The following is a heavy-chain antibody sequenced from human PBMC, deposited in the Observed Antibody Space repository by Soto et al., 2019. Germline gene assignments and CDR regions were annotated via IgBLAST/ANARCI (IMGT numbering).Heavy chain of an antibody. CDR3: ARKDVAFDY. D-gene: IGHD5-12*01. Sequence: GGSLRLSCGASGFTFKNYAMTWVRQAPGKGLEWVSLIYGSGGSTDYADSVKGRFTISRDNSKNMLYVQMNSLRDEDTAVYYCARKDVAFDYWGQGIPVTVSS. CDR2: IYGSGGST. V-gene: IGHV3-23*01. CDR1: GFTFKNYA. J-gene: IGHJ4*02.